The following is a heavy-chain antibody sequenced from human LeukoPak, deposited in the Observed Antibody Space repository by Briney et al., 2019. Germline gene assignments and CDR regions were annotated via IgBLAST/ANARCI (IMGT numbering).Heavy chain of an antibody. CDR2: IYHSGNT. D-gene: IGHD6-13*01. CDR1: GGSISSYY. J-gene: IGHJ4*02. Sequence: SETLSLTCTVPGGSISSYYWSWIRQPPGKGLGWVGYIYHSGNTNYNPSLKSRVTISVDTSKNQFSLKLSSVTAADTAVYSCASSHISKWNYFDYWGQGTLVTVSS. V-gene: IGHV4-59*08. CDR3: ASSHISKWNYFDY.